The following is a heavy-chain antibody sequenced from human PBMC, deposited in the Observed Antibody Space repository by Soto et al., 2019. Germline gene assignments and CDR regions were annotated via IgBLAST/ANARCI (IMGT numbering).Heavy chain of an antibody. Sequence: PSETLSLTCTVSGGSVSGVDYFWSWIRQPPGKGLEWIGSMLYSGLTYYNPSLKSRVTLSVDTSKNQFSVRLNSVTASDTAVYYCAPLSVSLSGPYGIHVWGQGTTVTVSS. J-gene: IGHJ6*02. D-gene: IGHD2-15*01. CDR2: MLYSGLT. CDR1: GGSVSGVDYF. V-gene: IGHV4-39*01. CDR3: APLSVSLSGPYGIHV.